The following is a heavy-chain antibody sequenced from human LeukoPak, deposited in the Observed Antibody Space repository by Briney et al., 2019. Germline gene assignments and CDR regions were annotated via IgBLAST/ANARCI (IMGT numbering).Heavy chain of an antibody. J-gene: IGHJ4*01. CDR2: IGHFAGDI. D-gene: IGHD1-1*01. Sequence: KSGGSLRLSCVATGFTLKSASMSWVRQPPGKGREWVAFIGHFAGDIFYADSVKGRFNISRDDAKDSVYLQMNSLRVDDTAVYFCARDPYTGSMFDYWGHGTLVTVSS. CDR1: GFTLKSAS. CDR3: ARDPYTGSMFDY. V-gene: IGHV3-21*01.